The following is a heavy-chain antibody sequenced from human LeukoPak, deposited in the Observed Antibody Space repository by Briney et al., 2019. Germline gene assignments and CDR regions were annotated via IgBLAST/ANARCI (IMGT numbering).Heavy chain of an antibody. V-gene: IGHV3-74*01. Sequence: GGSLRLSCAASGFTFSTYWMHWVRQAPGKGLVWVSRINPDGSRTDYADSVKGRFTISRDNAKNTLYLQMNSLRADDTAVYYCAKGIAAGPLYYFDSWGQGTLVTVSS. CDR3: AKGIAAGPLYYFDS. CDR1: GFTFSTYW. CDR2: INPDGSRT. D-gene: IGHD6-13*01. J-gene: IGHJ4*02.